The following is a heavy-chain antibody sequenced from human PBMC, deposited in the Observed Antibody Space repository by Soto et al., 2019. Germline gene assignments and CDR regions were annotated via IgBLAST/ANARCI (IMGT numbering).Heavy chain of an antibody. J-gene: IGHJ6*03. CDR1: GGTLSRYT. D-gene: IGHD2-2*01. Sequence: SVKVSCKASGGTLSRYTISWVRQAPGQGLEWMGRIIPILGIANYAQKFQGRVTITADKSTSTAYMELSSLRSEDTAVYYCARDRADLGYCSSTSCYSGSMDVWGKGTTVTVSS. V-gene: IGHV1-69*04. CDR3: ARDRADLGYCSSTSCYSGSMDV. CDR2: IIPILGIA.